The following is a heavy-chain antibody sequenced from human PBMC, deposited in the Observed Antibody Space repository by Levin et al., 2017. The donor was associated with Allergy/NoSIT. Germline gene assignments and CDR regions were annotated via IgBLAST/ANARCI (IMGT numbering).Heavy chain of an antibody. V-gene: IGHV4-34*01. CDR2: INHSGST. CDR1: GGSFSGYY. J-gene: IGHJ4*02. D-gene: IGHD1-14*01. Sequence: SQTLSLTCAVYGGSFSGYYWSWIRQPPGKGLEWIGEINHSGSTNYNPSLKSRVTISVDTSKNQFSLKLSSVTAADTAVYYCARGIGTNRDYWGQGTLVTVSS. CDR3: ARGIGTNRDY.